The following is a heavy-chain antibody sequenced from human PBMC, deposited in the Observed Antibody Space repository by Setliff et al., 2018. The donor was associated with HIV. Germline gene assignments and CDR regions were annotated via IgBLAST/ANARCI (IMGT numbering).Heavy chain of an antibody. Sequence: PSETLSLTCTVSGGSITNHYWSWIRQPAGKGLEWIGRIYGSGITSYNPSLQRPVTMSVDTSKNQFSLRLNFVTAADTAVYFCARESSEAPAFLFDIWGQGNMVTVSS. CDR1: GGSITNHY. D-gene: IGHD2-2*01. J-gene: IGHJ3*02. CDR2: IYGSGIT. CDR3: ARESSEAPAFLFDI. V-gene: IGHV4-4*07.